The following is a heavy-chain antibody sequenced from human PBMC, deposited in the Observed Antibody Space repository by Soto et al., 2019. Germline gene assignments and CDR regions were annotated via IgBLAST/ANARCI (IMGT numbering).Heavy chain of an antibody. D-gene: IGHD3-10*01. Sequence: ASVKVSCKASGFTFTSSAVQWVRQARGQRLEWIGWIVVGSGNTNYARKFQERVTITRDMSTSTAYMELSSLRSEDTAVYYCAAALPITMVRGVRLSYYYGMDVWGQGTTVTVSS. CDR2: IVVGSGNT. CDR3: AAALPITMVRGVRLSYYYGMDV. CDR1: GFTFTSSA. J-gene: IGHJ6*02. V-gene: IGHV1-58*01.